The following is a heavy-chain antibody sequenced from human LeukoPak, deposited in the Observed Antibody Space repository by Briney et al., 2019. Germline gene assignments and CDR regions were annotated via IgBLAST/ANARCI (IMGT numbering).Heavy chain of an antibody. D-gene: IGHD3/OR15-3a*01. CDR1: GFILRNYG. J-gene: IGHJ6*02. CDR3: AHLVWEYVGGLDV. Sequence: GGPLRLSCAASGFILRNYGMNWVRQAPGKGLEWVSGIYTNGNTRYADSVRGRFTISRDNSKNTLYLQMHSLRVDDTAVYYCAHLVWEYVGGLDVWGQGTTVTVSS. V-gene: IGHV3-23*05. CDR2: IYTNGNT.